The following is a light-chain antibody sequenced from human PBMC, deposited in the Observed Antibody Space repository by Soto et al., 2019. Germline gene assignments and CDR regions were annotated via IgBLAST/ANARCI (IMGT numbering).Light chain of an antibody. CDR2: GDS. CDR3: QSYDDSLSGYVV. CDR1: SSNIGAPYD. J-gene: IGLJ2*01. Sequence: QLVLTQPPSVSGAPGQRVTISCTGSSSNIGAPYDVHWYQQIPGAAPKLLIYGDSRRPSGVPDRFSASTSGTSASLAITGLQAEDEAVYYCQSYDDSLSGYVVFGGGTKLTVL. V-gene: IGLV1-40*01.